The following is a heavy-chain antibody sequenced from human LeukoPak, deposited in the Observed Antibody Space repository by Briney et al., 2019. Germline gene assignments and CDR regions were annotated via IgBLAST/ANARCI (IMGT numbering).Heavy chain of an antibody. J-gene: IGHJ4*02. CDR2: ISGSGGST. CDR3: AKSYYDFWSFFDY. Sequence: PGGSLGLSCAASGFTFSSYAMSWVRQAPGKGLEWVSAISGSGGSTYYADSVKGRFTISRDNSKNTLYLQMNSLRAEDTAVYYCAKSYYDFWSFFDYWGQGTLVTVSS. V-gene: IGHV3-23*01. CDR1: GFTFSSYA. D-gene: IGHD3-3*01.